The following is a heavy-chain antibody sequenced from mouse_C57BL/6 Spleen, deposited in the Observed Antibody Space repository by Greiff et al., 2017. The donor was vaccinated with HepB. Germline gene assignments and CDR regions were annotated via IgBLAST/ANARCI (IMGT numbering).Heavy chain of an antibody. V-gene: IGHV1-26*01. D-gene: IGHD2-10*01. CDR1: GYTFTDYY. J-gene: IGHJ3*01. Sequence: EVHLVESGPELVKPGASVKISCKASGYTFTDYYMNWVKQSHGKSLEWIGDINPNNGGTSYNQKFKGKATLTVDKSSSTAYMELRSLTSEDSAVYYCARTGTYSPFAYWGQGTLVTVSA. CDR3: ARTGTYSPFAY. CDR2: INPNNGGT.